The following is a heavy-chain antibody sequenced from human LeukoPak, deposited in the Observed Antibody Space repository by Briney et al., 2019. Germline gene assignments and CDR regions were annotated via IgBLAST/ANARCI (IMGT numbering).Heavy chain of an antibody. V-gene: IGHV3-33*01. CDR2: IWYDGSNK. Sequence: GGSLRLSCAASGFTFSSYGMHWVRQAPGKGLEWVAVIWYDGSNKYYADSVKGRFTISGDNSKNTLYLQMNSLRAEDTAVYYCARGAYYYEDWGQGTLVTVSS. D-gene: IGHD3-22*01. J-gene: IGHJ4*02. CDR3: ARGAYYYED. CDR1: GFTFSSYG.